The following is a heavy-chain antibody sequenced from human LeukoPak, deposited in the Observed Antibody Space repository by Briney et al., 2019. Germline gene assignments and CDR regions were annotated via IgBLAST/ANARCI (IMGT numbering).Heavy chain of an antibody. D-gene: IGHD2/OR15-2a*01. V-gene: IGHV4-61*02. J-gene: IGHJ4*02. CDR2: IYTSGST. CDR1: GDSIKNNNYY. Sequence: SETLSLTCTVSGDSIKNNNYYWSWIRQPAEKGLEWIGRIYTSGSTIYSPSLKSRLTISIDTSKNQFSLRLTSVTGADTAVYYFASGNTLNGLDYWGQGTLVSVSS. CDR3: ASGNTLNGLDY.